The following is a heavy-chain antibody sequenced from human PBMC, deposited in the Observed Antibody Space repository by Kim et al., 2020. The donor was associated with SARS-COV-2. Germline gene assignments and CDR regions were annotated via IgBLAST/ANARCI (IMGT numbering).Heavy chain of an antibody. CDR1: GFTFSSYA. V-gene: IGHV3-23*01. D-gene: IGHD3-3*01. J-gene: IGHJ5*02. CDR3: AKAFVSRRFLEWLSPPAGWFDP. Sequence: GGSLRLSCAASGFTFSSYAMSWVHQAPGKGLEWVSAISGSGGSTYYADSVKGRFTISRDNSKNTLYLQMNSLRAEDTAVYYCAKAFVSRRFLEWLSPPAGWFDPWGQGTLVTVSS. CDR2: ISGSGGST.